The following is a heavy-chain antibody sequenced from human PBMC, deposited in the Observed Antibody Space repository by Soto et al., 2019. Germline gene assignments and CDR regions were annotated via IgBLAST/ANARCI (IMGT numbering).Heavy chain of an antibody. Sequence: GGSLRLSCAASGFIFSTYGMHWVRQAPGKGLEWVAVTSYDGSNKYYADSVKGRFTISRDNSKSTLYLQMNSLRAEDTALYYCAKGRSYYYYYGVDVWGQGTTVTVSS. J-gene: IGHJ6*02. CDR2: TSYDGSNK. V-gene: IGHV3-30*18. CDR3: AKGRSYYYYYGVDV. CDR1: GFIFSTYG.